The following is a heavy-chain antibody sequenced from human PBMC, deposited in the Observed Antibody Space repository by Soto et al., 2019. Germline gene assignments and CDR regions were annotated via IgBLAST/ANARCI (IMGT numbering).Heavy chain of an antibody. J-gene: IGHJ6*02. D-gene: IGHD3-10*01. CDR2: ISYDGSNK. V-gene: IGHV3-30-3*01. CDR1: GFTFSSYA. CDR3: ARDYHSLWFGELLYGMDV. Sequence: GGSLRLSCAASGFTFSSYAMHWVRQAPGKGLEWVAVISYDGSNKYYADSVKGRFTISRDNSKNTLYLQMNSLRAEDTAVYYCARDYHSLWFGELLYGMDVWGQGTKVTVYS.